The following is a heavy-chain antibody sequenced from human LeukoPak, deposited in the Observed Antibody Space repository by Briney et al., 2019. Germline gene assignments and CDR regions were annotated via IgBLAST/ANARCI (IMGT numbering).Heavy chain of an antibody. CDR1: GYTFTSYD. Sequence: GASVKVSCKASGYTFTSYDINWVQQATGQGLEWMGWMNPNSGNTGYAQKFQGRVTITRNTSISTAYMELSSLRSEDTAVYYCARSIIGVLRFLEWLPKYYYYYYMDVWGKGTTVTVSS. V-gene: IGHV1-8*03. CDR3: ARSIIGVLRFLEWLPKYYYYYYMDV. J-gene: IGHJ6*03. D-gene: IGHD3-3*01. CDR2: MNPNSGNT.